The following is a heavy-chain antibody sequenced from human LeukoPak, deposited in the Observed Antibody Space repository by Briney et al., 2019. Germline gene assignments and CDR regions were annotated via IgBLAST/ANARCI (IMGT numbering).Heavy chain of an antibody. J-gene: IGHJ6*02. CDR2: IIPIFGTA. Sequence: ASVKVSCKASGGTFSSYAISWVRQAPGQGLEWMGGIIPIFGTANYAQKFQGRVTITADKSTSTAYMELSSLRSEDTAVYYCATALGGYDPYYGVDVWGQGTTVTVSS. D-gene: IGHD5-12*01. V-gene: IGHV1-69*06. CDR1: GGTFSSYA. CDR3: ATALGGYDPYYGVDV.